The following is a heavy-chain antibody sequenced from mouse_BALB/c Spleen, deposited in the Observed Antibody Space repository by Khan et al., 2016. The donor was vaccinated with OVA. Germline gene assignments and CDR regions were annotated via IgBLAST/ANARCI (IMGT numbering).Heavy chain of an antibody. Sequence: VQLVESGAALAKPGASVKMSCKASGYTFSTYWMHWVKQRPGQGLEWIGYINPTSGYTDYYEKFKDKATLFADKSSSTAYMQLSRLTSEDSAVYYCTRDRIHYWSQGTTLTVSS. CDR3: TRDRIHY. CDR2: INPTSGYT. V-gene: IGHV1-7*01. J-gene: IGHJ2*01. CDR1: GYTFSTYW.